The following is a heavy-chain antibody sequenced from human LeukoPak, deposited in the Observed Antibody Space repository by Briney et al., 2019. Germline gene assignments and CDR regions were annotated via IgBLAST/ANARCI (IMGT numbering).Heavy chain of an antibody. J-gene: IGHJ4*02. D-gene: IGHD4-17*01. V-gene: IGHV3-48*04. CDR2: ISDSSTTI. CDR3: AKDTDGDYEGLDY. CDR1: GFTFSSYN. Sequence: GGSLRLSCAASGFTFSSYNMNWVRQAPGKGLEWVSYISDSSTTIYYADSVKGRFTISRDNAKNSLYLQMNSLRAEDTALYYCAKDTDGDYEGLDYWGQGTLVTVSS.